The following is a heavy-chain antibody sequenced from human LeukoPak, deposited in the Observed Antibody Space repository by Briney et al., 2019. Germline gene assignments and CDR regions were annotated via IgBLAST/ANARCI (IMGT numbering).Heavy chain of an antibody. Sequence: ASVKVSCKASGYTFTSYGISWVRQAPGQGLEWMGWISAYNGNTNYAQKLQGRVTMTTDTSTSTAYMEPRSLRSDDTAMYYCARHGSGSYYNLPTDYWGQGTLVTVSS. CDR2: ISAYNGNT. CDR3: ARHGSGSYYNLPTDY. CDR1: GYTFTSYG. V-gene: IGHV1-18*01. D-gene: IGHD3-10*01. J-gene: IGHJ4*02.